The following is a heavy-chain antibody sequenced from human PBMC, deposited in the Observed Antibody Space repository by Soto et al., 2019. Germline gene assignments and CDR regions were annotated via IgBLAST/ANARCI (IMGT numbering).Heavy chain of an antibody. V-gene: IGHV4-4*07. CDR3: ARGPRGYVYYHGMDV. CDR1: GGSISSSY. J-gene: IGHJ6*02. D-gene: IGHD3-10*01. Sequence: LCGGSISSSYVSWIRQSAGKGLEWIGRIDTSGTTNYNPSLKSRVTMSVDASKNHFSLNLSSVTAADTAVYYCARGPRGYVYYHGMDVWGQGTTVTVSS. CDR2: IDTSGTT.